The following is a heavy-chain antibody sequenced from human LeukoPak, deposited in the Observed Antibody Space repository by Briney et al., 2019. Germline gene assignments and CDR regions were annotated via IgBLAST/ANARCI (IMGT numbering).Heavy chain of an antibody. CDR1: GFTFSSYD. V-gene: IGHV3-13*01. CDR3: AKTSQAPGAYYDVWSRY. D-gene: IGHD3-3*01. J-gene: IGHJ4*02. Sequence: GGSLRLSCAASGFTFSSYDMHWVRQATGKGLEWVSAIGTAGDTYYPGSVKGRFTISRDNSKNRLYLQMNSLRAEDTAVYYCAKTSQAPGAYYDVWSRYWGQGTLVTVSS. CDR2: IGTAGDT.